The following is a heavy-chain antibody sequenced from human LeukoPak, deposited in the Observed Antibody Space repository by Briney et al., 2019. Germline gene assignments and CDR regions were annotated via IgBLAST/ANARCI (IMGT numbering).Heavy chain of an antibody. J-gene: IGHJ4*02. D-gene: IGHD5-18*01. V-gene: IGHV3-7*03. Sequence: PGGSLRLSCAASGIAFRSFTMNWVRQAPGKGLEWVANIKQDGSEKNYVDSVEGRFTVSRDNTKNSLYLQMNSLRAEDTAVYYCTRLGGYTNGYFDYWGQGTLVTVPS. CDR3: TRLGGYTNGYFDY. CDR2: IKQDGSEK. CDR1: GIAFRSFT.